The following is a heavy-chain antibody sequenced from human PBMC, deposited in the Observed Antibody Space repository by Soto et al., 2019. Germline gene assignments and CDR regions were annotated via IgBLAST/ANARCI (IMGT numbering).Heavy chain of an antibody. CDR3: ARGSGSLLKAAFDY. V-gene: IGHV3-21*01. CDR2: IRSSINSI. CDR1: GFTFSVYS. J-gene: IGHJ4*02. D-gene: IGHD1-26*01. Sequence: LRLSCAASGFTFSVYSMNWVRQAPGKGLEWVSSIRSSINSIYYTDSVQGRFTISRDNAKNSLYLQMNSLRAEDTAVYYCARGSGSLLKAAFDYWGQGTMVTVYS.